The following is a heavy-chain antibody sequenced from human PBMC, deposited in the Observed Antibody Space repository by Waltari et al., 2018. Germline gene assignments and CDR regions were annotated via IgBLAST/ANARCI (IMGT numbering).Heavy chain of an antibody. V-gene: IGHV1-2*06. Sequence: QVQLVQSGDEVKTPGASVKVSCKASGYTFTGYSMHWVRQAPGQGLEWMGRINPNSGGTNYAQKFQGRVTMTRDTSISTAYMELSRLRSDDTAVYYCAKSGWFFYGMDVWGQGTTVTVSS. CDR2: INPNSGGT. D-gene: IGHD6-19*01. J-gene: IGHJ6*02. CDR1: GYTFTGYS. CDR3: AKSGWFFYGMDV.